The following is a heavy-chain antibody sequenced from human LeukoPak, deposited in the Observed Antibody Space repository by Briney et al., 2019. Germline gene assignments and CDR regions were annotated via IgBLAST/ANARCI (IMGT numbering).Heavy chain of an antibody. CDR2: INHSGST. Sequence: SETLSLTCTVSGGPISSYYWSWIRQPPGKGLEWIGEINHSGSTNYNPSLKSRVTISVDTSKNQFSLKLSSVTAADTAVYYCARRSSSSWYYYYYMDVWGKGTTVAISS. D-gene: IGHD6-13*01. CDR3: ARRSSSSWYYYYYMDV. V-gene: IGHV4-34*01. J-gene: IGHJ6*03. CDR1: GGPISSYY.